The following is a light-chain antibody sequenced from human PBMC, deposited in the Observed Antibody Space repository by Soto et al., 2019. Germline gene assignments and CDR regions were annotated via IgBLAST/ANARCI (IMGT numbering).Light chain of an antibody. J-gene: IGKJ5*01. V-gene: IGKV3-20*01. Sequence: EIVLTQSPGTLSLSPGERATLSCRASQSVSSSYLAWYHQKPGQAPSLLIYGASRRATGIPDRFSGSGSGTDFTLTISRLEPEDFAVYYCQQYYDWPITFGQGTRLEIK. CDR2: GAS. CDR3: QQYYDWPIT. CDR1: QSVSSSY.